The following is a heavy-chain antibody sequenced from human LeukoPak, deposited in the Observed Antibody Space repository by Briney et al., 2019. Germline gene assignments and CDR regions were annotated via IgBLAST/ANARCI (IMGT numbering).Heavy chain of an antibody. J-gene: IGHJ5*02. CDR1: GGTFRSYA. V-gene: IGHV1-69*13. D-gene: IGHD4-11*01. CDR2: IIPMFGTA. CDR3: TRAYSKSQRDWFDP. Sequence: GASVTVSFKASGGTFRSYAINWVRQAPGQGLEWMGGIIPMFGTANHAQKFQGRVTITADESTSTAYMELSSLRSEDTAVYYCTRAYSKSQRDWFDPWGQGTLVTVSS.